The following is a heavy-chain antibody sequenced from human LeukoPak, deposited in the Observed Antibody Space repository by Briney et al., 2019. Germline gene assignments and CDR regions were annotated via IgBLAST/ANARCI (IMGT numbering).Heavy chain of an antibody. V-gene: IGHV4-39*07. J-gene: IGHJ4*02. CDR3: ARDHWGFGEKSGYFDY. CDR2: IYYSGST. D-gene: IGHD3-10*01. CDR1: GGSISDSDYH. Sequence: PSETLSLTCTVSGGSISDSDYHWGWIRQPPGKGLEWIGSIYYSGSTYYNPSLKSRVTISIDTSKNQFSLKLSSVTAADTAVYYCARDHWGFGEKSGYFDYWGQGTLVTVSS.